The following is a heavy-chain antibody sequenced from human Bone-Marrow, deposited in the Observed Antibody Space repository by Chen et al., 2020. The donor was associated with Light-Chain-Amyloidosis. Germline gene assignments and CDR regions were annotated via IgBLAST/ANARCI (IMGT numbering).Heavy chain of an antibody. CDR1: GYTFPNYW. CDR2: IHPNDSDA. V-gene: IGHV5-51*01. J-gene: IGHJ4*02. D-gene: IGHD5-12*01. CDR3: ARRRDGYNFDY. Sequence: EVQLEQPGPEVTKPGEPLKISCKGSGYTFPNYWIGGVRQMPGKDLEWRGVIHPNDSDARYSPSFEGQVTISADKSITTAYLEWRSLKASDTAMYYCARRRDGYNFDYWGQGTLVTVSS.